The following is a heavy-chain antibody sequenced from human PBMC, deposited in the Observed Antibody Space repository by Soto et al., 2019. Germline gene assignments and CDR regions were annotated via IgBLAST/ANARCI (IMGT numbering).Heavy chain of an antibody. V-gene: IGHV3-7*01. CDR1: GFTFSSYW. CDR2: IKQDGSEK. CDR3: ARGGWGDGSPDISPLDY. J-gene: IGHJ4*02. D-gene: IGHD2-21*02. Sequence: VQLVESGGGLVQPGGSLRLSCAASGFTFSSYWMSWVRQAPGKGLEWVANIKQDGSEKYYVDSVKGRFTISSDNAKNSLYLQMNSLRAEDTAVYYCARGGWGDGSPDISPLDYWGQGTLVTVSS.